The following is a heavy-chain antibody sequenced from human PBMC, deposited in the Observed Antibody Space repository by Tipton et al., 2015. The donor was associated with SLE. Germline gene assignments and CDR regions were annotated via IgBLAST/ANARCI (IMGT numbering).Heavy chain of an antibody. CDR1: GGSISSCY. CDR2: IYYSGST. Sequence: TLSLTCTVSGGSISSCYWSWIRQPPGKGLEWIGYIYYSGSTNYNPSLKSRVTISVDTSKNQFSLKLSSVTAADTAVYYCARDHGGGAQDNWFDPWGQGTLVTVSS. D-gene: IGHD1-26*01. CDR3: ARDHGGGAQDNWFDP. V-gene: IGHV4-59*12. J-gene: IGHJ5*02.